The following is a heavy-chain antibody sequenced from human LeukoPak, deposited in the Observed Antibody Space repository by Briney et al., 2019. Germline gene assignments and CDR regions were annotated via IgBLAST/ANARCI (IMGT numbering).Heavy chain of an antibody. CDR1: GYFISSGYY. CDR2: IYHSGST. D-gene: IGHD7-27*01. Sequence: PSETLSLTCTVSGYFISSGYYWGWMRQPPGKGLEWIGSIYHSGSTYYNPSLKSRVTISVDTSKNQFSLKLSSVTAADTAVYYCASPLTGASYWYFDLWGRGTLVTVSP. CDR3: ASPLTGASYWYFDL. V-gene: IGHV4-38-2*02. J-gene: IGHJ2*01.